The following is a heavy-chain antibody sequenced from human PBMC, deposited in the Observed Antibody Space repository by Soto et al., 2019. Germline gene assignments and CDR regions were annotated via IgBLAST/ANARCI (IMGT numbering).Heavy chain of an antibody. Sequence: ASVKVSCKASGGTFSSYAINWVRQAPGQGLEWMGGIIPTFGTANYAQKLQGRVTMTTDTSTSTAYMELRSLRSDDTAVYYCARDEQVGDYLPLINYYYYGMDVWGQGTTVTVSS. CDR3: ARDEQVGDYLPLINYYYYGMDV. J-gene: IGHJ6*02. D-gene: IGHD4-17*01. CDR1: GGTFSSYA. CDR2: IIPTFGTA. V-gene: IGHV1-69*05.